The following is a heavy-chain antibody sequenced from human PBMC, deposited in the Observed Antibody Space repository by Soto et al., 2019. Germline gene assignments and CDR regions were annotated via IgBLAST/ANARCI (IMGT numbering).Heavy chain of an antibody. D-gene: IGHD3-10*01. CDR2: INPSGSST. Sequence: QVHLVQSGAEVKKPGASVKVSCKASGYTFSNYYMHWLRQAPGQGLEWLGVINPSGSSTTYAQKFQGRVTMTRETSTSTVYMDLCSLRSEDTAVYYWAREASGGYSGMDVWGQGTTVTVSS. V-gene: IGHV1-46*01. CDR1: GYTFSNYY. J-gene: IGHJ6*02. CDR3: AREASGGYSGMDV.